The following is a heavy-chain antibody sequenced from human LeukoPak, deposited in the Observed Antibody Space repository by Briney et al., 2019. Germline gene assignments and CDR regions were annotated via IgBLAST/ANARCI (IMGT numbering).Heavy chain of an antibody. Sequence: SETLSLTCTVSGGSISSDSWSWIRQSAGKELEWIGHIFTSGSINYNPSLRSRVTMSVDTSKNQFSLQLSSVTAADTAVYYCARLKRDGFYFDYWGQGTLVTVSS. CDR2: IFTSGSI. V-gene: IGHV4-4*07. D-gene: IGHD5-24*01. CDR3: ARLKRDGFYFDY. J-gene: IGHJ4*02. CDR1: GGSISSDS.